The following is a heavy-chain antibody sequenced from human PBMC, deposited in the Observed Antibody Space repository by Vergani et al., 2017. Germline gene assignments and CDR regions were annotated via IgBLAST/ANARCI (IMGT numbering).Heavy chain of an antibody. Sequence: QVQLVQSGAEVKKPGSSVKVSCKASGGTFSSYAISWVRQAPGQGLEWMGGIIPIFGTANYAQKFQGRVTITADESTSTAYMELSSLRSEDTAVYYCARGSRAAPYYYGSGSCHDYWGQGTLVTVSS. D-gene: IGHD3-10*01. CDR3: ARGSRAAPYYYGSGSCHDY. J-gene: IGHJ4*02. V-gene: IGHV1-69*01. CDR1: GGTFSSYA. CDR2: IIPIFGTA.